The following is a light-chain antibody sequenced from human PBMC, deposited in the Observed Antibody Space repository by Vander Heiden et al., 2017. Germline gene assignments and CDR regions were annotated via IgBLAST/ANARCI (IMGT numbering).Light chain of an antibody. Sequence: EIVLTQSPATLSLSPGERATLSCRASQSVSSYLAWYQQKPGQAPRLLIYDASNRATGIPARLSGSGSGTDFTLTISSREPEDFAVYYGQQSSNWINLGGGTMWRSN. V-gene: IGKV3-11*01. CDR2: DAS. CDR3: QQSSNWIN. CDR1: QSVSSY. J-gene: IGKJ4*01.